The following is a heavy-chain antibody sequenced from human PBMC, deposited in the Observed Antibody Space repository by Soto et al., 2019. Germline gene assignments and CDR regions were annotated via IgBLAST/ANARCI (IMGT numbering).Heavy chain of an antibody. CDR1: GYTFTSYD. CDR3: ARGQGSYGSYSGYDLGY. J-gene: IGHJ4*02. V-gene: IGHV1-8*01. D-gene: IGHD5-12*01. CDR2: MNPNSGNT. Sequence: QVQLVQSGAEVKKPGASVKVSCKASGYTFTSYDINWVRQATGQGLEWMGWMNPNSGNTGYAQKFQGRVTMTRNTSISTAYMELSSLRSEDTAVYYCARGQGSYGSYSGYDLGYWGQGTLVTVSS.